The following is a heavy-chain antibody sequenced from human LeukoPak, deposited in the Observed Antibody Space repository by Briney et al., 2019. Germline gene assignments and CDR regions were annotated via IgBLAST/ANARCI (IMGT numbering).Heavy chain of an antibody. CDR1: GGTFSSYA. CDR2: IIPIFGTA. D-gene: IGHD3-16*01. V-gene: IGHV1-69*05. J-gene: IGHJ5*02. CDR3: ARDLTRRGGRFDP. Sequence: GASVKVSCKASGGTFSSYAISWVRQAPGQGLEWMGGIIPIFGTANYAQKFQGRVTITTDESTSTAYMELSSLRSEDTAVYYCARDLTRRGGRFDPWGQGTLVTVSS.